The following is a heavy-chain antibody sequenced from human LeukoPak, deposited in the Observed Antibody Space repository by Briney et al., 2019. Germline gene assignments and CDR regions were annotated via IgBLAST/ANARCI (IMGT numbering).Heavy chain of an antibody. CDR2: ISGSGGST. J-gene: IGHJ4*02. D-gene: IGHD5-12*01. CDR3: AKDPAIVVGGYGDY. CDR1: GFTFSSYA. Sequence: GGSLRLSCAASGFTFSSYAMSWVRQAPGKGLEWVSAISGSGGSTYYADSMKGRFTISRDNSKNTLYLQMNSLRAEDTAVYYCAKDPAIVVGGYGDYWGQGTLVTVSS. V-gene: IGHV3-23*01.